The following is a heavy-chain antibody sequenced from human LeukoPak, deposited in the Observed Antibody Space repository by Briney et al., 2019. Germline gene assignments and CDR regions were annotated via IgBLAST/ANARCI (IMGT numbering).Heavy chain of an antibody. CDR2: IYYSGST. J-gene: IGHJ4*02. CDR1: GGSISSGSYY. D-gene: IGHD4-23*01. Sequence: AETLSLTCNVSGGSISSGSYYWAWLRQSPEKGLEWIASIYYSGSTHYSPSLRSRATISRDTSKNQFSLKLSSVSAADTAVYFCARWYEYWGQGTLVTVSS. V-gene: IGHV4-39*01. CDR3: ARWYEY.